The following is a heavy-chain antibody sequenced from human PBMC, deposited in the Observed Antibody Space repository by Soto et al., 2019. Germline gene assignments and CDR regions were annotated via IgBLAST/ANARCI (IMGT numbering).Heavy chain of an antibody. V-gene: IGHV5-51*01. CDR1: GYSFTNYW. D-gene: IGHD6-13*01. J-gene: IGHJ6*02. Sequence: PGESLKISCKGSGYSFTNYWIGWVRQMTGKGLEWMGVIYPGDSDTRYSPSFQGQVTISADKSISTAYLQWSSLKASDTAMYYCVRGGEAVAGHYYYYYYGMDVWGQGTTVTVSS. CDR2: IYPGDSDT. CDR3: VRGGEAVAGHYYYYYYGMDV.